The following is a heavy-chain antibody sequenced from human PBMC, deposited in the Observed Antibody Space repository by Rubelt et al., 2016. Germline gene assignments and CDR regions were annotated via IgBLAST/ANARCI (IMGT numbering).Heavy chain of an antibody. Sequence: QVQLQESGPGLVKPSETLSLTCTVSGGSISSSSYYWGWIRQPPGKGLEWIGSIYYSGSTYYNPSLQGRVTISVDTSKNQFSLKLSSVTAADPAVYYCARAGRWATTGKTVLWGMDVWGQGTTVTVSS. CDR1: GGSISSSSYY. CDR2: IYYSGST. V-gene: IGHV4-39*07. CDR3: ARAGRWATTGKTVLWGMDV. J-gene: IGHJ6*02. D-gene: IGHD5-12*01.